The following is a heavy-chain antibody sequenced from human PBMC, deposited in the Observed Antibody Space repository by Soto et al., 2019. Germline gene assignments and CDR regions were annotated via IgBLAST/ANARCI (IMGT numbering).Heavy chain of an antibody. CDR3: AKDIGWIGPNYYYYGMDV. Sequence: EVQLLESGGGWVQPGGSLRLSCAASGFTFSSYAMSWVRQAPGKGLEWVSAISGSGGSTYYADSVKGRFTISRDNSKNTLYLQMNSLRAEDTAVYYCAKDIGWIGPNYYYYGMDVWGQGTTVTVSS. CDR2: ISGSGGST. V-gene: IGHV3-23*01. J-gene: IGHJ6*02. CDR1: GFTFSSYA. D-gene: IGHD3-10*01.